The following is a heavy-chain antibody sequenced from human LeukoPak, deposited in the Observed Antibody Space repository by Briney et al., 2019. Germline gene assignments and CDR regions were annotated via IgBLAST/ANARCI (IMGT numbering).Heavy chain of an antibody. CDR2: IYYSGST. CDR1: GGSISSYY. CDR3: ARGDGYNDFDY. V-gene: IGHV4-59*01. J-gene: IGHJ4*02. Sequence: PSETLSPTCTVSGGSISSYYWSWIRQPPGKGLEWIGYIYYSGSTNYNPSLKSRVTISVDTSKNQFSLKLSSVTAADTAVYYCARGDGYNDFDYWGQGTLVTVSS. D-gene: IGHD5-24*01.